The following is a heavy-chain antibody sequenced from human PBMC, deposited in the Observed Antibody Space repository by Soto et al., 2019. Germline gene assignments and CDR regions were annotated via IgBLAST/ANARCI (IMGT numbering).Heavy chain of an antibody. D-gene: IGHD1-1*01. J-gene: IGHJ3*02. Sequence: QVQLQQWGAGLLKPSETLSLTCAVYGGFVSSGSYYWSWIRQPPGKGLEWIGEMSHSGGTHFNPSLKSRVTISVDTSKNQFSLKMSSVTAEDTALYYCARVERGTATTVVDAFDIWGPGTMVTVSS. CDR2: MSHSGGT. V-gene: IGHV4-34*01. CDR1: GGFVSSGSYY. CDR3: ARVERGTATTVVDAFDI.